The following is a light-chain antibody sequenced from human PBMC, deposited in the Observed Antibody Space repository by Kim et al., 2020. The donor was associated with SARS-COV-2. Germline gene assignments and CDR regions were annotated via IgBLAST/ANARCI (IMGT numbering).Light chain of an antibody. Sequence: PGERATLSCRASRSVSSSYLAWYQQKPGQAPRLLIYGASSRATGIPDRFSGSGSGTDFTLTISRLEPEDFAVYYCQQYGSSPGWTFGQGTKVDIK. CDR1: RSVSSSY. CDR2: GAS. CDR3: QQYGSSPGWT. J-gene: IGKJ1*01. V-gene: IGKV3-20*01.